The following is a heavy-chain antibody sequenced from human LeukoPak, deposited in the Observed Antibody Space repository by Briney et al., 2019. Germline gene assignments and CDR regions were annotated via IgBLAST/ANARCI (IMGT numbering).Heavy chain of an antibody. D-gene: IGHD6-13*01. CDR1: GGSFSGFY. CDR2: IKHGGFT. Sequence: PSETLSLTCAVHGGSFSGFYWTWMRQPPGKELEWIGEIKHGGFTSYHPSLKSRVTMSEDTSNNQFSLKLTSVTAADTAVYYCARHAPERQLAESWYDPWGQGTLVTVSS. CDR3: ARHAPERQLAESWYDP. J-gene: IGHJ5*02. V-gene: IGHV4-34*01.